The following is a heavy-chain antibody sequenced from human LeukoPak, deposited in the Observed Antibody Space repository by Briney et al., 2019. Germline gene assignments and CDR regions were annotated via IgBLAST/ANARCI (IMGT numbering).Heavy chain of an antibody. J-gene: IGHJ4*02. CDR2: IWYDGSNK. D-gene: IGHD3-3*01. Sequence: GGSLRLSCAASGFTFSTYGMHWARQAPGKGLEWVALIWYDGSNKYYADSVKGRFTISRDNSENTLYLQMNSLRAEDTAVYYCAKDLRYYDFWSGLADYWGQGTLVTVSS. CDR3: AKDLRYYDFWSGLADY. CDR1: GFTFSTYG. V-gene: IGHV3-33*06.